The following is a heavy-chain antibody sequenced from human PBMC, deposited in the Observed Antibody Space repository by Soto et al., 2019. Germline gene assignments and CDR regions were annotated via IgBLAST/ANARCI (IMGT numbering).Heavy chain of an antibody. CDR1: GFSFSTYA. Sequence: PGGSLRLSCAASGFSFSTYAMTWVRQAPGKGLQWVSAIGSNGGSAYYTDSVKGRFTISRDNSQNTLYLQMNSLRAEDTAMYYCAPTPRATALLVDFDYWGQGTLVTVSS. CDR3: APTPRATALLVDFDY. D-gene: IGHD6-25*01. J-gene: IGHJ4*02. V-gene: IGHV3-23*01. CDR2: IGSNGGSA.